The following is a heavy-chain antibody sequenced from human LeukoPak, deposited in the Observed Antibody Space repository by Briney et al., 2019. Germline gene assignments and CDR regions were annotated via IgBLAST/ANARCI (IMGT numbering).Heavy chain of an antibody. V-gene: IGHV3-30*18. J-gene: IGHJ4*02. CDR1: GFSFSSYG. CDR3: AKEHKWMEYFFDY. Sequence: GGSLRLSCAASGFSFSSYGFHWVRQAPGKGVVWVAVIAYDGGNKYYADSVKGRFTISRDNSRNTVYLQMNSLRAEDTALYYCAKEHKWMEYFFDYWGQGTLVTVSA. CDR2: IAYDGGNK. D-gene: IGHD6-19*01.